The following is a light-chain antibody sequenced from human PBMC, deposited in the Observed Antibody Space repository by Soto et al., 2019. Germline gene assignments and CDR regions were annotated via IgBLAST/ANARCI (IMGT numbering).Light chain of an antibody. CDR2: EVS. J-gene: IGLJ1*01. Sequence: LARTAFVSGSPGKSNTISCTGTSSDVGYYNLVSWYQQHPGKAPKLIIFEVSKRPSGVSSRLSGSKSGNTASLAISGLQAEDEADYFCCTYAGSSTYVCGTGTEVTVL. CDR3: CTYAGSSTYV. CDR1: SSDVGYYNL. V-gene: IGLV2-23*02.